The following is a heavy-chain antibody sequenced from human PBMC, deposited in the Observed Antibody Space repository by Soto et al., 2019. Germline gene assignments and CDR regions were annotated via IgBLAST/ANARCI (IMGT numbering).Heavy chain of an antibody. J-gene: IGHJ3*02. CDR1: GFTFTGHY. CDR2: IXXXTXDX. Sequence: GASVKVSCKASGFTFTGHYIHWVRQAPGQGLEWXGXIXXXTXDXXXAXXXXGRVTMTGDTSTSTAYMDLSRLTSDDTAVYYCARDGLTLKYSFDIWGQGTMVTVSS. D-gene: IGHD3-9*01. V-gene: IGHV1-2*02. CDR3: ARDGLTLKYSFDI.